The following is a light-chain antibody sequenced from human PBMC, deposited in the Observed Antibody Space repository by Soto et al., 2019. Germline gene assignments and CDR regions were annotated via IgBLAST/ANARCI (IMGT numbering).Light chain of an antibody. J-gene: IGKJ1*01. Sequence: DIQMTQTPSTRAASVRDRVTITCRASQSISNWLAWYQQKPGKAPKLLLYKASTLQSGVPSRFSGSASGTEFSLTISSLQPDDFATYYCQPYNSYSEAFGQGTKVDIK. V-gene: IGKV1-5*03. CDR2: KAS. CDR3: QPYNSYSEA. CDR1: QSISNW.